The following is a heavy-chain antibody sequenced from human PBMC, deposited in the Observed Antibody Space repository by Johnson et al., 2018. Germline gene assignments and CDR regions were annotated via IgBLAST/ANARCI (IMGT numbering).Heavy chain of an antibody. V-gene: IGHV3-9*01. CDR1: GFTFDDYA. CDR3: AKDGYCSGGRCYGGDYQYYMDV. D-gene: IGHD2-15*01. Sequence: VQLVESGGGLVQPGRSLRLSCAASGFTFDDYAMHWVRQAPGKGLEWVSGISWDSDSKGYADSVKGRFTISRENAKNSLYLQMNSLRPEDTALYYCAKDGYCSGGRCYGGDYQYYMDVWGKGTTVTVSS. J-gene: IGHJ6*03. CDR2: ISWDSDSK.